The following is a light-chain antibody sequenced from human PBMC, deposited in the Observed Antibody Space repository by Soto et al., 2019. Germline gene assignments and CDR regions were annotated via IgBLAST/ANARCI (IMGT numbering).Light chain of an antibody. V-gene: IGKV3D-15*01. J-gene: IGKJ1*01. Sequence: EIVMTQSPATLSVSPGERATFSCRASQSVSSSLAWYQQKPGQAPRLLIYDASTRATGIPARFSGSGSGTEFTLTISSLQSEDSAVYYCQQYNNWSTFGQGTKVDIK. CDR1: QSVSSS. CDR2: DAS. CDR3: QQYNNWST.